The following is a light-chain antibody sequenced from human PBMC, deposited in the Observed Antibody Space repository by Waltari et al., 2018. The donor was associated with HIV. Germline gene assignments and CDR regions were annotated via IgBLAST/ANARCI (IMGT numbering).Light chain of an antibody. Sequence: DIVMPLSPASLAVSLGERATINRMSSPNILYNSNNKNYLAWYQQKPGQPPKLLIYWASTRESGVPDRFSGSGSGTDFTLTISSLQAEDVAVYYCQQYYSTPFTFGPGTKAEIK. V-gene: IGKV4-1*01. J-gene: IGKJ3*01. CDR3: QQYYSTPFT. CDR1: PNILYNSNNKNY. CDR2: WAS.